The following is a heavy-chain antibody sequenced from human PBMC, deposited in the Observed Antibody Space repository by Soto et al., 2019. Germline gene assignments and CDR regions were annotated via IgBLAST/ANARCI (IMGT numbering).Heavy chain of an antibody. CDR1: GFTFDDYT. V-gene: IGHV3-43*01. J-gene: IGHJ6*02. CDR2: ISWDGGST. Sequence: GGSLRLSCAASGFTFDDYTMHWVRQAPGKGLEWVSLISWDGGSTYYADSVKGRFTISRDNSKNSLYLRMNSLRTEDTALYYCAKSASAHYGMDVWGQGTTVTVSS. CDR3: AKSASAHYGMDV.